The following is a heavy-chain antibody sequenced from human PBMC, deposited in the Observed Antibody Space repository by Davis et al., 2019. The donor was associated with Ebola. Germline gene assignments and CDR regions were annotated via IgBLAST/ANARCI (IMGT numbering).Heavy chain of an antibody. CDR3: AREVYYYGMDV. J-gene: IGHJ6*02. V-gene: IGHV4-39*01. CDR1: GGSISSSSYY. Sequence: GSLRLSCTVSGGSISSSSYYWGWIRQPPGKGLEWIGSIYYSGSTYYNPSLKSRVTISVDTSKNQFSLKLSSVTAADTAVYYCAREVYYYGMDVWGQGTTGT. CDR2: IYYSGST.